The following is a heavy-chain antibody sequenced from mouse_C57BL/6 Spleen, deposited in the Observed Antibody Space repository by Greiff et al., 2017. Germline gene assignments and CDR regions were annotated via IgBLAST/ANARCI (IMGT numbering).Heavy chain of an antibody. Sequence: QVQLQQSDAELVKPGASVKISCKVSGYTFTDHTIHWMKQRPEQGLEWIGYIYPRDGSTKYNEKFKGKATLPADKSNSTAYMQLNSLTAEDSAVYVCARITTVVGYAMDYWGQGTSVTVSS. CDR2: IYPRDGST. CDR1: GYTFTDHT. CDR3: ARITTVVGYAMDY. J-gene: IGHJ4*01. V-gene: IGHV1-78*01. D-gene: IGHD1-1*01.